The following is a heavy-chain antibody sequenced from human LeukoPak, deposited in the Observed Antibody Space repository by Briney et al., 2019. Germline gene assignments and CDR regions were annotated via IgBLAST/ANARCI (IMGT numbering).Heavy chain of an antibody. V-gene: IGHV3-74*01. CDR3: VRDLDFKLDY. CDR2: IKTDGSSP. Sequence: PGGSLRLSCAASGFTFSTYFMHWVRQAPGKGLVWVSRIKTDGSSPNYADSVKGRFTISRDNAKNTLFLQMNSLRAEDTAVYYCVRDLDFKLDYWGQGIPVTVSS. J-gene: IGHJ4*02. CDR1: GFTFSTYF.